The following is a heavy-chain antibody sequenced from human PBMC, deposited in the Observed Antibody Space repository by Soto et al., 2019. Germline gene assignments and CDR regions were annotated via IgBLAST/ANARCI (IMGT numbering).Heavy chain of an antibody. V-gene: IGHV4-34*01. CDR1: GWAFSDYY. D-gene: IGHD1-1*01. CDR3: ARGYTTTGTTRFDP. Sequence: SEAMSRTCDVSGWAFSDYYWSRSRPPPGKGLEWIGEINHSGSTNYNPSLKSRVTISVDTSKNQFSLKLSSVTAADTAVYYCARGYTTTGTTRFDPWGQRTLVTVS. J-gene: IGHJ5*02. CDR2: INHSGST.